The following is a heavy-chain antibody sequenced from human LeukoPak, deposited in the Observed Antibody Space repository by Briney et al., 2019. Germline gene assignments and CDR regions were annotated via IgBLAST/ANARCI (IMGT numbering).Heavy chain of an antibody. CDR3: ARNSGELGA. D-gene: IGHD2-21*01. CDR2: IYSGGGT. J-gene: IGHJ5*02. V-gene: IGHV3-53*01. CDR1: GFTVSNNY. Sequence: GGSLRLSCAASGFTVSNNYMSWVRRAAGKGLEWVSLIYSGGGTYYSDSVEGRFTISRDNSKNTLYLQMNSLRAEDTAVYYCARNSGELGAWGQGTLVTVSS.